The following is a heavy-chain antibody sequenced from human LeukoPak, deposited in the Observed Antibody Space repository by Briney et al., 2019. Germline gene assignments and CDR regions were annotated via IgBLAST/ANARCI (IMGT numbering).Heavy chain of an antibody. D-gene: IGHD3-22*01. Sequence: GSLRLSCAASGFTFSSYAMSWVRQAPGKRLEWVSGISGSGGSTYYADSVKGRFTISRDNSKNTLYLQMTSLRAEDTAVYYCAKDQVWIVVGSFDYWGQGTLVTVSS. CDR3: AKDQVWIVVGSFDY. J-gene: IGHJ4*02. CDR1: GFTFSSYA. CDR2: ISGSGGST. V-gene: IGHV3-23*01.